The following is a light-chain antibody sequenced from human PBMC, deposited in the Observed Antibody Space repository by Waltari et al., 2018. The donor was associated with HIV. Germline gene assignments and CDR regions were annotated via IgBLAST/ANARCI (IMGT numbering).Light chain of an antibody. V-gene: IGLV2-8*01. CDR1: SNDIGPYNY. CDR3: SSYAGSGNLLL. CDR2: EDN. Sequence: QSALTQPPAASGSPGQSVTTSCTGTSNDIGPYNYVSWSQQPPDKTPRLLIYEDNKRPSGVPVRCSGSKSGNPASLTVSGLQAEDEADYYCSSYAGSGNLLLFGGGTKVTVL. J-gene: IGLJ6*01.